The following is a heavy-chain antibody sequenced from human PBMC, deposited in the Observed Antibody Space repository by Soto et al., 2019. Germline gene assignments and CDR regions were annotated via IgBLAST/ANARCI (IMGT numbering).Heavy chain of an antibody. D-gene: IGHD6-19*01. CDR3: ARSRIVVAGDYYFDY. J-gene: IGHJ4*02. V-gene: IGHV4-30-4*01. CDR2: IYYSGST. CDR1: GGSISSGDYY. Sequence: PSETLSLTCTVSGGSISSGDYYWSWIRQPPGKGLEWIGYIYYSGSTYYNPSLKSRVTISVDTSKNQFSLKLSSVTAADTAVYYCARSRIVVAGDYYFDYWGQGTLVTVSS.